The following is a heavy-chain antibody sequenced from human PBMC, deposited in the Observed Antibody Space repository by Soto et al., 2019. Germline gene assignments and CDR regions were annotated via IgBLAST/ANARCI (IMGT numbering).Heavy chain of an antibody. J-gene: IGHJ4*02. CDR1: GFTFTSYW. V-gene: IGHV3-7*03. D-gene: IGHD3-10*01. CDR2: INQDGSDK. CDR3: ARAITIVNVAHFDS. Sequence: EVQLAESGGGLVQPGGSLRLSCAASGFTFTSYWMTWVRQAPGKGLEWVANINQDGSDKYYLDSVKGRFTISRDNAKNSLYLQMNSLRGEDTAVYYCARAITIVNVAHFDSWGQGTLVTVSS.